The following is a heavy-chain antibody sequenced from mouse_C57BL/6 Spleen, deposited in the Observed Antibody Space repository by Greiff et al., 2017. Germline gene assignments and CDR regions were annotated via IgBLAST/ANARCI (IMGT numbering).Heavy chain of an antibody. V-gene: IGHV1-54*01. CDR1: GYAFTNYL. Sequence: QVQLKESGAELVRPGTSVKVSCKASGYAFTNYLIEWVKQRPGQGLEWIGVINPGSGGTNYNEKFKGKATLTADKSSSTAYMQLSSLTSEDSAVYFCARYDTTVADYWGQGTTLTVSS. CDR3: ARYDTTVADY. CDR2: INPGSGGT. D-gene: IGHD1-1*01. J-gene: IGHJ2*01.